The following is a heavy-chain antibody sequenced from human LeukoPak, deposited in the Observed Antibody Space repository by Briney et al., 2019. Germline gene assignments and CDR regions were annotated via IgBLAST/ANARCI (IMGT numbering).Heavy chain of an antibody. D-gene: IGHD5-12*01. Sequence: PGGSLRLSCAASGFTFSSYEMNWVRQAPGKGLEWVSYISSGSTIYYADSVKGRFTISRDNAKNTLYLQMNSLRAEDTAVYYCARGYSGYFYYWGQGTLVTVSS. V-gene: IGHV3-48*03. CDR1: GFTFSSYE. CDR2: ISSGSTI. CDR3: ARGYSGYFYY. J-gene: IGHJ4*02.